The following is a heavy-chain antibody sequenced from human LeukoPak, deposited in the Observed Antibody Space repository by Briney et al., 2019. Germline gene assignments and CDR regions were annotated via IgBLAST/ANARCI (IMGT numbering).Heavy chain of an antibody. CDR3: ARGSGWYVDY. D-gene: IGHD6-19*01. V-gene: IGHV5-51*01. CDR2: IYPGDSDT. Sequence: GGSLRLSCAASGYSFTSYWIGWVRQMPGKGLGWMGIIYPGDSDTRYSPSFQGQVTISADKSISTAYLQWSSLKASDTAMYYCARGSGWYVDYWGQGTLVTVSS. J-gene: IGHJ4*02. CDR1: GYSFTSYW.